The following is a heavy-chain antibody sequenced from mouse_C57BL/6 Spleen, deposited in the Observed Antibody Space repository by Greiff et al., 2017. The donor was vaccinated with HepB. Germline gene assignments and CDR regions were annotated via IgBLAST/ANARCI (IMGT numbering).Heavy chain of an antibody. V-gene: IGHV1-54*01. CDR2: INPGSGGT. CDR1: GYAFTNYL. Sequence: VQLQQSGAELVRPGTSVKVSCKASGYAFTNYLIEWVKQRPGQGLEWIGVINPGSGGTNYNEKFKGKATLTADKSSSTAYMQLSSLTAEDSAVYFGARDGITTVVESYFDYWGQGTTLTVSS. D-gene: IGHD1-1*01. CDR3: ARDGITTVVESYFDY. J-gene: IGHJ2*01.